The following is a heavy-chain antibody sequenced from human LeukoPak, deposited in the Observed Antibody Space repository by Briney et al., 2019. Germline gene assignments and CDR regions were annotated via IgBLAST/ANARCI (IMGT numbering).Heavy chain of an antibody. Sequence: SETLSLTCTVSGGSISSGGYYWSWIRQPPGKGLEWIGYTYHSGSTYYDPSLKSRVTISVDTSRNQFSLKLTSVTAADTAVYYCARDFRPFAMVRGVPSPGIDFWGQGTLVIVSS. V-gene: IGHV4-30-2*01. CDR2: TYHSGST. J-gene: IGHJ4*02. CDR1: GGSISSGGYY. D-gene: IGHD3-10*01. CDR3: ARDFRPFAMVRGVPSPGIDF.